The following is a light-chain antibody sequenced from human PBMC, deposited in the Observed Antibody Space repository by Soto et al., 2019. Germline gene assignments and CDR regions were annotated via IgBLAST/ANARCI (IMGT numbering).Light chain of an antibody. CDR1: QSFRGL. CDR2: DAY. V-gene: IGKV3-11*01. Sequence: EIVMTQSPATLSVSPGERGTLSCRASQSFRGLLAWYQQKPGQAPRLLIYDAYNRATGIPPRFSGSGSGTDFTLTISSLEPEDSAVYYCQQRHVWPITFGQGTRLENK. J-gene: IGKJ5*01. CDR3: QQRHVWPIT.